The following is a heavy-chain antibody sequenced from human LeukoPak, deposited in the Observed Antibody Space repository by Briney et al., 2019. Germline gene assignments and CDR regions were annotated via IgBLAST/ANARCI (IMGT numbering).Heavy chain of an antibody. J-gene: IGHJ4*02. Sequence: SETLSLTCTVSGGSISSYYWSWIRQPPGKGLEWIGYIYYSGSTNYNPSLKSRVTISVDTSKNQFSLKLSSVTAADTAVYYCARHGSTDYFDYWGQGTLVTVSS. CDR1: GGSISSYY. CDR2: IYYSGST. CDR3: ARHGSTDYFDY. V-gene: IGHV4-59*08. D-gene: IGHD2-2*03.